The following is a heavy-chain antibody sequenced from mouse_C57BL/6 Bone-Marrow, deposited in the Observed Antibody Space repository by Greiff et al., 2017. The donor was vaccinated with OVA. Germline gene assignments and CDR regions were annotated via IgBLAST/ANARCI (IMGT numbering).Heavy chain of an antibody. J-gene: IGHJ1*03. V-gene: IGHV5-4*01. CDR2: ISDVGSYT. CDR1: GFTFSSYA. D-gene: IGHD1-1*01. Sequence: EVHLVESGGGLVKPGGSLKLSCAASGFTFSSYAMSWVRQTPEKRLEWVATISDVGSYTYYPDNVKGRFTISRDNAKNNLYLQMSHLKSEDTAMYYCARDRSRGYFDVWGTGTTVTVSS. CDR3: ARDRSRGYFDV.